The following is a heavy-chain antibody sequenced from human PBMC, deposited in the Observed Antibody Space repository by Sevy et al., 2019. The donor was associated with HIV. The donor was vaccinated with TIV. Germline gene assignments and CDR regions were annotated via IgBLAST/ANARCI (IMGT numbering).Heavy chain of an antibody. CDR3: AKGRVQGVITFDY. CDR2: ISGSGGST. CDR1: GFTFSSYA. D-gene: IGHD3-10*01. V-gene: IGHV3-23*01. J-gene: IGHJ4*02. Sequence: GGYLRLSCAASGFTFSSYAMSWVRQAPGKGLEWVSAISGSGGSTYYADSVKGRFTISRDNSKNTLYLQMNSLRAEDTAVYYCAKGRVQGVITFDYWGQGTLVTVSS.